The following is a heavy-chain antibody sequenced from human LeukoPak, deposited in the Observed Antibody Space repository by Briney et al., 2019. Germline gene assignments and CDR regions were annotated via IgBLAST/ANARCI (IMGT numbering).Heavy chain of an antibody. J-gene: IGHJ4*02. D-gene: IGHD1-26*01. CDR2: ISGSGAST. CDR1: GFTLSTNA. CDR3: AKDVGKWESLHFFDY. Sequence: GGSLRLSCLTSGFTLSTNAMSWVRQAPGKGLEWISGISGSGASTYYADSVKGRFTISRDDSRNTLYLQMNSLRGDDTAVYYCAKDVGKWESLHFFDYWGQGTLATVSS. V-gene: IGHV3-23*01.